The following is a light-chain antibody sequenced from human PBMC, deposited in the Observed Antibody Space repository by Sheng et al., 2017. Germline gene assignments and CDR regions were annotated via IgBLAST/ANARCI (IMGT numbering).Light chain of an antibody. CDR2: WAS. Sequence: DIVMTQSPDSLAVSLGERATINCKSSQSVLHSSNNKNYLAWHQQKPGQPPKLLIYWASTRESGVPDRFSGSGSGTDFTLTISSLQAEDVAVYYCQQYYSTPPTFGGGTEGGDQT. CDR1: QSVLHSSNNKNY. CDR3: QQYYSTPPT. V-gene: IGKV4-1*01. J-gene: IGKJ4*01.